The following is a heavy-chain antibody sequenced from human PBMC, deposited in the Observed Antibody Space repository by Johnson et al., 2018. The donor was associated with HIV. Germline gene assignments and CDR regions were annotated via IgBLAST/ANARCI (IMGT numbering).Heavy chain of an antibody. J-gene: IGHJ3*01. CDR3: ARPSVIPHGGGCDV. Sequence: VQLVESGGDLVERGGSLRLSCEASGFSFASYALSWVRQAPGKGLEWVSSITATGGNTYYADSVNGRFTVSRDKSTSTLYLQMHSLSAEDAALYYCARPSVIPHGGGCDVWGRGTMVVVST. CDR1: GFSFASYA. V-gene: IGHV3-23*04. CDR2: ITATGGNT. D-gene: IGHD2-15*01.